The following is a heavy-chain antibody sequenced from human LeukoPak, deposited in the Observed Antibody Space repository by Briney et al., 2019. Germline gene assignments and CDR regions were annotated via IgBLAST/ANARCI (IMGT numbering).Heavy chain of an antibody. CDR2: INPNSGGT. CDR1: GYTFIVYH. D-gene: IGHD1-1*01. J-gene: IGHJ4*02. CDR3: ARADWSMLEY. Sequence: GASVKVSCKASGYTFIVYHMHWVRQAPGQGLEWMGWINPNSGGTNFAQKFQGKVTMTRDTSISTVYMELSRLTSDDTAVYYCARADWSMLEYWGQGTLVTVSS. V-gene: IGHV1-2*02.